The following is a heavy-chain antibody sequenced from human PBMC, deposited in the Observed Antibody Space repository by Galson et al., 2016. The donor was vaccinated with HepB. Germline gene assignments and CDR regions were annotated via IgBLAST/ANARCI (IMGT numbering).Heavy chain of an antibody. D-gene: IGHD1-1*01. CDR2: ISGYNGRA. CDR1: GYSFNNYA. Sequence: SVKVSCKASGYSFNNYAITWVRQAPGQGLQWMGWISGYNGRAMYAQEFQDRVTLTIDTSTTTASMEVNRLTSDDTAMYYCARDLATETTDAFDIWGQGTMGTVSS. CDR3: ARDLATETTDAFDI. V-gene: IGHV1-18*01. J-gene: IGHJ3*02.